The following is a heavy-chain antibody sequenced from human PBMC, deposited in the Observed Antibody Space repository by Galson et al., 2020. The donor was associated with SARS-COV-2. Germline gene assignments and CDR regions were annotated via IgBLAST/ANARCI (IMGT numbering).Heavy chain of an antibody. D-gene: IGHD3-16*02. Sequence: GGSLRLSCAASGFTFSSYAMHWVRQAPGKGLEWVAVISYDGSNKYYADSVKGRFTISRDNSKNTLYLQMNSLRAEDTAVYYCARDDYVWGSYRYARESWFDPWGQGTLVTVSS. CDR1: GFTFSSYA. CDR3: ARDDYVWGSYRYARESWFDP. J-gene: IGHJ5*02. V-gene: IGHV3-30*04. CDR2: ISYDGSNK.